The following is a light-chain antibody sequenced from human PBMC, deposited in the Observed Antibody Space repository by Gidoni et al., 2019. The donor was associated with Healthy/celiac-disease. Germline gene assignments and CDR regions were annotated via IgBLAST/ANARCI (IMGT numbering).Light chain of an antibody. CDR2: KAS. Sequence: DIQMTQSPSTLSASVGDRVTITCRASQSISTWLAWYQQIPGKAPKLLIYKASSLEGGVPSRFSGSGSGTEFTLTISRLQPDDFATYYCQQYNGYSSTFGQGTKVEIK. CDR1: QSISTW. J-gene: IGKJ1*01. CDR3: QQYNGYSST. V-gene: IGKV1-5*03.